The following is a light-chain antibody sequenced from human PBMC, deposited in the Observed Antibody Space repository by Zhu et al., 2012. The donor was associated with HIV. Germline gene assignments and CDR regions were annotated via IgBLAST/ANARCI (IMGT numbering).Light chain of an antibody. CDR3: QQYFSTPPWT. J-gene: IGKJ1*01. CDR1: QPISNS. Sequence: DIQLTQSPSSLSASVGDRVTITCRASQPISNSLAWYQQKPGQAPKLLLYARSRLESGVPSRFSGSGSGAHYTLTINSLQPEDFATYYCQQYFSTPPWTFGQGTKVEV. V-gene: IGKV1-NL1*01. CDR2: ARS.